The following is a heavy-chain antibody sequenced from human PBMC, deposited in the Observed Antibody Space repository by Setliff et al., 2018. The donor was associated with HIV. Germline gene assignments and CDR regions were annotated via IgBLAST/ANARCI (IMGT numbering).Heavy chain of an antibody. D-gene: IGHD6-13*01. J-gene: IGHJ3*02. CDR3: ARTSSSRPDAFDI. CDR1: DDTFTRFG. CDR2: IFPRIGTT. V-gene: IGHV1-69*06. Sequence: SVKVSCKASDDTFTRFGISWVRQAPGQGLEWVGAIFPRIGTTNHAQKFQGRVTITADKSISTVYMKMTSLRSEDTAVYYCARTSSSRPDAFDIWGQGTMVTVSS.